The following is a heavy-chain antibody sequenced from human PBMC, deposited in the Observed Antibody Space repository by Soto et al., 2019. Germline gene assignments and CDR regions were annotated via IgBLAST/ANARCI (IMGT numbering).Heavy chain of an antibody. V-gene: IGHV4-34*01. CDR1: GGSFSGYY. CDR2: INHSGST. J-gene: IGHJ6*02. D-gene: IGHD3-3*01. Sequence: PSETLSLTCAVYGGSFSGYYWSWIRQPPGKGLEWIGEINHSGSTNYNPSLKSRVTISVDTSKNQFSLKLSSVTAADTAVYYCARGSAKRAFWSGPPRLVYGMDVWGQGTTVTVSS. CDR3: ARGSAKRAFWSGPPRLVYGMDV.